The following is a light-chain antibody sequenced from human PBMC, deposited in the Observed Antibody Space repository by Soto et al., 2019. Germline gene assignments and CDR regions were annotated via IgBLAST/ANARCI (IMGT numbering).Light chain of an antibody. J-gene: IGKJ3*01. V-gene: IGKV3-20*01. CDR3: QQYGSSRP. Sequence: EIALTQSPGTLSLSPGERATLSCRASQSVSSSYLAWYQQKPGQAPRLLIYGASSRATGIPDRFSGSGSGTDFTLTISRLEPEDFAVYYCQQYGSSRPFGPGTKVDIK. CDR2: GAS. CDR1: QSVSSSY.